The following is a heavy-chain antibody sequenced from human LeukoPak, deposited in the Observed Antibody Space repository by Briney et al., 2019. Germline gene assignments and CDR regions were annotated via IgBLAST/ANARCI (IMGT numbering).Heavy chain of an antibody. CDR2: ISSSSSYI. CDR3: AGCWETLGPWLRSSVFDY. D-gene: IGHD5-12*01. J-gene: IGHJ4*02. CDR1: GFTFSSYS. V-gene: IGHV3-21*01. Sequence: PGGSLRLSCAASGFTFSSYSMNWVRQAPGKGLEWVSSISSSSSYIYYADSVKGRFTISRDNAKNSLYLQMSSLRAEDTAVYYCAGCWETLGPWLRSSVFDYLGQGTLVNVSS.